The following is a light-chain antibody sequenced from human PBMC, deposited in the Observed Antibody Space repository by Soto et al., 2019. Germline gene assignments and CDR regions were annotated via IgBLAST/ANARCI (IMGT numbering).Light chain of an antibody. CDR1: SGDVGLYDY. Sequence: QSVLTQPRSVSGSPGQSVTIACTGTSGDVGLYDYVSWYQHHPGKAPKLMIYDVTKRPSGVPDRFSGYKSGNTASLTISGLQAEDEADYYCCSYAGSYTFYVFGTGTKVTVL. V-gene: IGLV2-11*01. J-gene: IGLJ1*01. CDR3: CSYAGSYTFYV. CDR2: DVT.